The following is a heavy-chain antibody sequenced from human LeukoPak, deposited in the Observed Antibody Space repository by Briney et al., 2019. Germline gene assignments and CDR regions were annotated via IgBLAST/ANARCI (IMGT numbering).Heavy chain of an antibody. D-gene: IGHD5-18*01. J-gene: IGHJ5*02. CDR3: ARDYQDTAMVRVEGPTRFDP. CDR2: INPNSGGT. CDR1: GGTFSSYA. V-gene: IGHV1-2*02. Sequence: ASVKVSCKASGGTFSSYAISWVRQAPGQGLEWMGWINPNSGGTNYAQKFQGRVTMTRDTSISTAYMELSRLRSDDTAVYYCARDYQDTAMVRVEGPTRFDPWGQGTLVTVSS.